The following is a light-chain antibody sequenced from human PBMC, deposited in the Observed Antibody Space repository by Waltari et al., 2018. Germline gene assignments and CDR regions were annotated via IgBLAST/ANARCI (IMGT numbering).Light chain of an antibody. CDR2: WAS. CDR3: QQYFTTPT. CDR1: QSVLYSSNNKHY. V-gene: IGKV4-1*01. Sequence: DIVMTQSPDPLAVSLGERATTHCKSSQSVLYSSNNKHYLGWYQQKPGQPPRLLIYWASTRESGVPDRFSGSGSGTDFTLTISSLQAEDVAVYYCQQYFTTPTFGQGTKLEIK. J-gene: IGKJ2*01.